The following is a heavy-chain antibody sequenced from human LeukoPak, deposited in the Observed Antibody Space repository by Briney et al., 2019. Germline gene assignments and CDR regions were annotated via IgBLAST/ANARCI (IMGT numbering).Heavy chain of an antibody. V-gene: IGHV3-30*18. CDR3: AKGVYGSRTTSFADY. Sequence: QPGGSLRLSCAASGFIFSSYGMHWVRQAPGKGLEWAAVISHDGSDKYYADPVKGRFTISRDNSKNTLYLQMNSLRVEDTAVYYCAKGVYGSRTTSFADYWGQGTLVTVSS. CDR1: GFIFSSYG. D-gene: IGHD3-10*01. J-gene: IGHJ4*02. CDR2: ISHDGSDK.